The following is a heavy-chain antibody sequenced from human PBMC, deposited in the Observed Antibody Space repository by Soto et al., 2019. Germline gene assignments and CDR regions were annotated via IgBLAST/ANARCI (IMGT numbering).Heavy chain of an antibody. Sequence: PGGSLRLSCAASGFTFSSYSMNWVRQAPGKGLEWVSYISSSSSTIYYADSVKGRFTISRDNAKNSLYLQMNSLRAEDTAVYYCARTWTPYCSGGSCQNWGQGTLVTVSS. J-gene: IGHJ4*02. CDR1: GFTFSSYS. D-gene: IGHD2-15*01. CDR2: ISSSSSTI. CDR3: ARTWTPYCSGGSCQN. V-gene: IGHV3-48*01.